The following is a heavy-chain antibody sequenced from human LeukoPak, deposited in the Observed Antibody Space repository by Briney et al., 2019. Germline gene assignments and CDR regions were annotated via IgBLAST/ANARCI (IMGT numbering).Heavy chain of an antibody. Sequence: SETPSLTCTVSGGSIGSGDYFWGWICQSPEKGLEWIASISHSGGRTFYNPSLKSRFTISVDSSKNQFSLQLSSVTAADTAVYYCARHYSGGTNWFDSWGQGTLVTVSS. CDR3: ARHYSGGTNWFDS. CDR1: GGSIGSGDYF. D-gene: IGHD1-26*01. J-gene: IGHJ5*01. V-gene: IGHV4-39*01. CDR2: ISHSGGRT.